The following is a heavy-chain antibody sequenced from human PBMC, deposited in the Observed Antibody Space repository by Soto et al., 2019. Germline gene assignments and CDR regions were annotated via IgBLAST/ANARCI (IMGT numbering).Heavy chain of an antibody. D-gene: IGHD3-10*01. CDR2: IYYSGST. CDR3: ARGDGSGTKAVDYFDY. J-gene: IGHJ4*02. CDR1: GDSISSGSYF. V-gene: IGHV4-31*03. Sequence: QVQLQESGPGLVKPSQTLSLTCTVSGDSISSGSYFWNWIRQHPGKGLEWIGYIYYSGSTHYNPSLKSRLTISVDTSKNQFSLKLSSVTAADTAVYYCARGDGSGTKAVDYFDYWGQGTLVTVSS.